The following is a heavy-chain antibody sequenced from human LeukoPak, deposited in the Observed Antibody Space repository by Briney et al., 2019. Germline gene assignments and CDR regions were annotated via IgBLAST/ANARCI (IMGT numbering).Heavy chain of an antibody. CDR3: ARSHCSGGSCYPGYYYGMDG. Sequence: TSETLSLTCAVYGGSFSGYYWSWIRQPPGKGLEWIGEINHSGSTNYNPSLRSRVTISVDTSKNQFSLKLSSVTAADTAVYYCARSHCSGGSCYPGYYYGMDGWGKGTTVTVSS. V-gene: IGHV4-34*01. J-gene: IGHJ6*04. CDR1: GGSFSGYY. CDR2: INHSGST. D-gene: IGHD2-15*01.